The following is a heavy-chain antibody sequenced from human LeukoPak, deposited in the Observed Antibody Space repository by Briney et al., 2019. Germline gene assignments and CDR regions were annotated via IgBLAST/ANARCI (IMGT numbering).Heavy chain of an antibody. Sequence: ASVKVSCKASGYTFTSYAMHWVRQAPGQRLEWMGWINAGNGNTKYSQKFQGRVTITGDTSASTAYMELSSLRSEDTAVYYCARASVDDAFDIWGQGTMVTVSS. CDR2: INAGNGNT. D-gene: IGHD5-12*01. J-gene: IGHJ3*02. V-gene: IGHV1-3*01. CDR1: GYTFTSYA. CDR3: ARASVDDAFDI.